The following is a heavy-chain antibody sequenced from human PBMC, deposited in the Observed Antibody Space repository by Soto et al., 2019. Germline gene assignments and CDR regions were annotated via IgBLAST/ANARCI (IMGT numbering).Heavy chain of an antibody. Sequence: QVQLVQSGAEVKKPGSSVKVSCKASGGTFSSYAISWVRQAPGQGLEWMGGIIPIFGTANYAQKFQGRVTITADESTSTAYMELSSLRSDDTAVYYCARWGSGSYVANAYFQHWGQGTLVTVSS. D-gene: IGHD3-10*01. J-gene: IGHJ1*01. CDR1: GGTFSSYA. CDR3: ARWGSGSYVANAYFQH. CDR2: IIPIFGTA. V-gene: IGHV1-69*12.